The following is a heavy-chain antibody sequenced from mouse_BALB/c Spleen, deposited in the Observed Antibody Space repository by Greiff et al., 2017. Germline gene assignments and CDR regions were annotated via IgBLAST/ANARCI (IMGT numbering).Heavy chain of an antibody. CDR1: GYTFTDYA. V-gene: IGHV1S137*01. Sequence: VQLQQSGAELVRPGVSVKISCKGSGYTFTDYAMHWVKQSHAKSLEWIGVISTYYGDASYNQKFKGKATMTVDKSSSTAYMELARLTSEDSAIYYCARGGKYGNYGGAMDYWGQGTSVTVSS. CDR3: ARGGKYGNYGGAMDY. CDR2: ISTYYGDA. J-gene: IGHJ4*01. D-gene: IGHD2-10*02.